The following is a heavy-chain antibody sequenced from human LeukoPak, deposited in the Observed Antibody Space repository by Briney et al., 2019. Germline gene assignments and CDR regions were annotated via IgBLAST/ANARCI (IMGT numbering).Heavy chain of an antibody. CDR3: ARAYSSSWYFNWFDP. CDR1: GGSISSGSYF. D-gene: IGHD6-13*01. J-gene: IGHJ5*02. Sequence: PSETLSLTCNVSGGSISSGSYFWGWIRQPPGKGLEWIGTIYNSGSTYYNASLESRVTISVDTSKNQFSLKLSSVTAADTAVYYCARAYSSSWYFNWFDPWGQGTLVTVSS. V-gene: IGHV4-39*07. CDR2: IYNSGST.